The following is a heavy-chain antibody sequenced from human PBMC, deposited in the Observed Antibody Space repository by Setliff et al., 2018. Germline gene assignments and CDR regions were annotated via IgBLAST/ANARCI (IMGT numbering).Heavy chain of an antibody. J-gene: IGHJ4*02. CDR1: GFTFGDHF. D-gene: IGHD2-2*01. Sequence: GESLKLSCAASGFTFGDHFMDWVRQPPGKGLEWAGRIKNKVNTFSTQYAASVNGRFSISRDDSKSSLYLQMNSLKSEDTAVYYCARVGYCDGPTCYPFDYWGPGTQVTVSS. CDR2: IKNKVNTFST. V-gene: IGHV3-72*01. CDR3: ARVGYCDGPTCYPFDY.